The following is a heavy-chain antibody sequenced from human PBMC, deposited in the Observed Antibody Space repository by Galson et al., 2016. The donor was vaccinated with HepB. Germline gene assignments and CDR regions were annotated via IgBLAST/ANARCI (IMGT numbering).Heavy chain of an antibody. CDR1: GGTFSNHS. J-gene: IGHJ4*02. V-gene: IGHV1-69*13. CDR2: IIPISHTT. Sequence: SVKVSCKASGGTFSNHSIGWVRQVPGQRLEWMGGIIPISHTTNSAQKFQGRLTITADESTSTAFMELSSLTSDETGVYYCCVVANHFDSWGQGALVAVSS. D-gene: IGHD2-21*01. CDR3: CVVANHFDS.